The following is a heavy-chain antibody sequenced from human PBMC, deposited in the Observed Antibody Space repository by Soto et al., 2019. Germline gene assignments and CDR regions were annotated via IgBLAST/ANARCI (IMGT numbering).Heavy chain of an antibody. CDR1: GYTFTSYG. J-gene: IGHJ6*02. Sequence: ASVKVSCKASGYTFTSYGISWVRQAPGQGLEWMGWISAYNGNTNYAQKLQGRVTMTTDTSTSTAYMELRSLRSDDTAVYYCARDLFEGSSWYIVGYYYGMDVWGQGTTVTVSS. V-gene: IGHV1-18*01. D-gene: IGHD6-13*01. CDR2: ISAYNGNT. CDR3: ARDLFEGSSWYIVGYYYGMDV.